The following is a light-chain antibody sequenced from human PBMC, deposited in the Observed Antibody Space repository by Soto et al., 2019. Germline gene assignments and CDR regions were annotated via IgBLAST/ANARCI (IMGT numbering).Light chain of an antibody. CDR2: GAS. CDR3: QQYGSSPLIT. Sequence: VLTQSPGTLSLSPGERATLSCRASQSVTSGYLAWYQQKPGQAPRLLIYGASSRATGIPDRFSGSGSGTDFTLTISRLEPEDFAVYYCQQYGSSPLITFGQGTRLEI. CDR1: QSVTSGY. V-gene: IGKV3-20*01. J-gene: IGKJ5*01.